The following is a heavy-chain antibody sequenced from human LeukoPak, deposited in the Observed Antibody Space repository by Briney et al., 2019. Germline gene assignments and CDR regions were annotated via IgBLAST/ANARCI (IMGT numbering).Heavy chain of an antibody. D-gene: IGHD2-2*01. CDR3: ARGDIVVVPAAMPSYYMDV. Sequence: GGSLRLSCAAAGFTVSSNYMSWDHQAPGKGLQWVSVIDSGGSTYYAESVKGRFTISRDNAKNTLYLQMNSLRAEDTAVYYCARGDIVVVPAAMPSYYMDVWGKGTTVTVSS. CDR2: IDSGGST. V-gene: IGHV3-53*01. J-gene: IGHJ6*03. CDR1: GFTVSSNY.